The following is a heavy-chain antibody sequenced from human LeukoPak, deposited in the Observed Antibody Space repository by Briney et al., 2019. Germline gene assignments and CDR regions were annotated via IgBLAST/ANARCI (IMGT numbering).Heavy chain of an antibody. J-gene: IGHJ4*02. Sequence: GGSLRLSCAASGFTVSSSFIYWVRRAPGKGLEWVSFIHRDDKTYYADSVKGRFTMSRDSSKNTLYLQMNSLGADDTAVYYCAREEISTPSYFDYWGQGILVTVSS. CDR1: GFTVSSSF. CDR3: AREEISTPSYFDY. D-gene: IGHD2-2*01. CDR2: IHRDDKT. V-gene: IGHV3-53*01.